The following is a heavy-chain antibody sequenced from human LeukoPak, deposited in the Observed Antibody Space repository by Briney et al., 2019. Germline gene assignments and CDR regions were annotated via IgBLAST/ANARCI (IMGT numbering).Heavy chain of an antibody. Sequence: GGSLRLSCAASGFTFSDYYMSWIRQAPGKGLEWVSAISGSGGSTYYADSVKGRFTISRDNSKNTLYLQMNSLRAEDTAVYYCAKGHDSGYDAYYFDYWGQGTLVTVSS. CDR2: ISGSGGST. CDR3: AKGHDSGYDAYYFDY. CDR1: GFTFSDYY. V-gene: IGHV3-23*01. J-gene: IGHJ4*02. D-gene: IGHD5-12*01.